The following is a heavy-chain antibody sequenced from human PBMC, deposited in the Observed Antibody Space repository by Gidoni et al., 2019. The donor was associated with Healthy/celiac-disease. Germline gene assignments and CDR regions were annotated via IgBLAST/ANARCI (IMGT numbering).Heavy chain of an antibody. D-gene: IGHD1-7*01. J-gene: IGHJ3*02. CDR1: GYSFTSYW. V-gene: IGHV5-10-1*03. Sequence: EVQLVQSGAEVKKPGESLRISCKGSGYSFTSYWISWVRQMPGKGLEWMGRIAPSDSYTNYSPSFQGHVTISADKSISTAYLQWSSLKASDTAMYYCASALSWNYEAFDIWGQGTMVTVSS. CDR2: IAPSDSYT. CDR3: ASALSWNYEAFDI.